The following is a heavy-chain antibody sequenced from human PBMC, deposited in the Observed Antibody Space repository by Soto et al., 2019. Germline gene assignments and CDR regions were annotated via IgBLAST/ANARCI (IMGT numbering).Heavy chain of an antibody. D-gene: IGHD3-22*01. CDR2: IYYSGST. Sequence: SETLSLTCTVSGGSISSGGYYWSWIRQHPGKGLEWIGYIYYSGSTYYNPSLKSRVTISVDTSKNQFSLKLSSVTAADTAVYYCARDVYYYDSSGYSGILYYYGMDVWGKGTTVTVSS. CDR3: ARDVYYYDSSGYSGILYYYGMDV. V-gene: IGHV4-31*03. J-gene: IGHJ6*04. CDR1: GGSISSGGYY.